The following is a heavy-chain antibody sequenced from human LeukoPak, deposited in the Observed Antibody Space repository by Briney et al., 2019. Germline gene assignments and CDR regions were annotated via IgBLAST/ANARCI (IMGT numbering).Heavy chain of an antibody. D-gene: IGHD3-22*01. CDR2: IKQDETEK. CDR1: GFTFSNFW. CDR3: AKVDSSGYSGVSAFDI. V-gene: IGHV3-7*03. Sequence: PGGSLRLSCTASGFTFSNFWMGWVRQAPGKGLEWVANIKQDETEKFYLGSVKGRFTISRDNAKNSLYLQMNSLRAEDTAVYYCAKVDSSGYSGVSAFDIWGQGTMVTVSS. J-gene: IGHJ3*02.